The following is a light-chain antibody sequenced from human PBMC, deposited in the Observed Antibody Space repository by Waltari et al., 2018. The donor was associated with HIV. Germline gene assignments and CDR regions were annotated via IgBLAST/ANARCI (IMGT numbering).Light chain of an antibody. CDR1: QDISNY. J-gene: IGKJ5*01. Sequence: DIQMXQSPSXXXASVGDRVTITCQASQDISNYLNWYQQKPGKAPKLLIYXAXXXEXXVPSRFXGSGSGTDFTFTISSLQXEDIATYYCQQYDNLPITFGQGTRLETK. CDR3: QQYDNLPIT. CDR2: XAX. V-gene: IGKV1-33*01.